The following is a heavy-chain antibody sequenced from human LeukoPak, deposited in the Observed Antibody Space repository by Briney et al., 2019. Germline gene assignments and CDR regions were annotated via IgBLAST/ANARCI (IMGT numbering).Heavy chain of an antibody. V-gene: IGHV7-4-1*02. Sequence: ASVKVSCKASGYTFTSYAMHWVRQAPGQGLEWMGWINTNTGNPTYAQGFTGRFVFSLDTSVSTAYLQISSLKAEDTAVYYCARDPDPIAAAGVDYWGQGTLVTVSS. CDR3: ARDPDPIAAAGVDY. J-gene: IGHJ4*02. CDR1: GYTFTSYA. CDR2: INTNTGNP. D-gene: IGHD6-13*01.